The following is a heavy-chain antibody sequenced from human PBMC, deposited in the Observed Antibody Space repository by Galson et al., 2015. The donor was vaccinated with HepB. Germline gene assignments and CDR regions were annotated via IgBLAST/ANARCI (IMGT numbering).Heavy chain of an antibody. CDR3: ASLETRGMTTMPFDY. V-gene: IGHV3-30-3*02. CDR2: ISYDGINK. J-gene: IGHJ4*02. Sequence: CAASGFTFSNYAFHWVRQAPGKGLEWVALISYDGINKYYADYLTGRFTISRDKSKNTLFLQMNNMRGEDKALYYCASLETRGMTTMPFDYWGQGTLVTVSS. D-gene: IGHD5-24*01. CDR1: GFTFSNYA.